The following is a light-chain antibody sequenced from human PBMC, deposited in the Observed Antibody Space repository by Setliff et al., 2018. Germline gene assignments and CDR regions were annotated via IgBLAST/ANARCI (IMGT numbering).Light chain of an antibody. CDR1: SSDVGGYNY. J-gene: IGLJ1*01. Sequence: ALTQPASVSGSPGQSITISCTGTSSDVGGYNYVSWYQQHPGKAPKLMIYEVSDRPSGVSNRFSGSRSGNTASLTISGLQAEDEADYYCSSYSGSSTLVFGTGTKGTV. V-gene: IGLV2-14*01. CDR3: SSYSGSSTLV. CDR2: EVS.